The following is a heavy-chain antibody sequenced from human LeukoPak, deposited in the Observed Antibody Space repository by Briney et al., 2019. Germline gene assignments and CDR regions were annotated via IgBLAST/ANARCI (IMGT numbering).Heavy chain of an antibody. V-gene: IGHV4-34*01. J-gene: IGHJ5*02. Sequence: SETLSLTCAVYGGSFSGHYWSWVRQPPGKGLEWIGEINHSGSTNDNPSLKSRVTISVDTSKNQFSLKLSSVTAADTAVYYCARRGDYPNSFDPWGQGTLVTVSS. CDR3: ARRGDYPNSFDP. CDR2: INHSGST. D-gene: IGHD4-17*01. CDR1: GGSFSGHY.